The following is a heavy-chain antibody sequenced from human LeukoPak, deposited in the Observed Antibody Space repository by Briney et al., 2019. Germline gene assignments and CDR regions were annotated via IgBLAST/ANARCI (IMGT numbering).Heavy chain of an antibody. J-gene: IGHJ4*02. CDR2: ISSSSSTI. Sequence: PGGSLRLSCAASGFTFSSYSMNWVRQAPGKGLEWXSYISSSSSTIYYADSVKGRFTISRDNAKNSLYLQMNSLRDEDTAVYYCARCYYDSSGYRSDYWGQGTLVTVSS. D-gene: IGHD3-22*01. CDR1: GFTFSSYS. CDR3: ARCYYDSSGYRSDY. V-gene: IGHV3-48*02.